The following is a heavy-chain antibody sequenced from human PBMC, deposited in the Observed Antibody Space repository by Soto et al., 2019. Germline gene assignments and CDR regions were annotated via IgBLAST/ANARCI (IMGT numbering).Heavy chain of an antibody. CDR1: GYTFTSYD. Sequence: QVQLVQSGAEVKKPGASVRVSCRTSGYTFTSYDINWVRQTTGQGLEWMGWMNPNSGNTGYAQKFQGRVPITRSTSISTAYMELNSLGSEDTAVYYCAKTICGDSESDGFDYWGQGTLVTVSS. D-gene: IGHD2-15*01. J-gene: IGHJ4*02. V-gene: IGHV1-8*01. CDR3: AKTICGDSESDGFDY. CDR2: MNPNSGNT.